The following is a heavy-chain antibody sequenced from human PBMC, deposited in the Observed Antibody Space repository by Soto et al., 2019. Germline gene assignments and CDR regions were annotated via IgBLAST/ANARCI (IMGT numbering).Heavy chain of an antibody. D-gene: IGHD6-19*01. CDR1: GFTFSNYA. J-gene: IGHJ3*02. V-gene: IGHV3-23*01. CDR2: ISGSSGST. Sequence: PGGSLRLSCAASGFTFSNYAMSWVRQAPGKGLEWVSAISGSSGSTYYADSVKGRFTISRDNSKNTLYLQMNSLRAEDTAVYYCAKCYSSGRVHDAFDIWGQGTMVTVSS. CDR3: AKCYSSGRVHDAFDI.